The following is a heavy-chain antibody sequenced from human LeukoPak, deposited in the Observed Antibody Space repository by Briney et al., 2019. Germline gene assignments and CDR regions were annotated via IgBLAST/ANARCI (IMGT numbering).Heavy chain of an antibody. Sequence: GGSLRLSCAASGFTFDDYAMHWVRQAPGKGLEWVSGISWNSGSIGYADSVKGRFTISRDNAKNTLYLQMKSLRAEDTAVYYCVRDWDHFDFDSWGLGTLVTVSS. CDR2: ISWNSGSI. J-gene: IGHJ5*01. V-gene: IGHV3-9*01. CDR1: GFTFDDYA. CDR3: VRDWDHFDFDS. D-gene: IGHD3-9*01.